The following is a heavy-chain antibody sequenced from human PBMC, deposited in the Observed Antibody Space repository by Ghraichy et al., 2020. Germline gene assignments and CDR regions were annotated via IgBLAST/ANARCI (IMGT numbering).Heavy chain of an antibody. CDR1: GFTFSSYA. Sequence: GGSLRLSCAASGFTFSSYAMSWVRQAPGKGLEWVSAISGSGGSTNYADSVKGRFTISRDSSQNTLYLQMSSLRADDTAVYYCAKFGGSSSWYTTIDYWGQGTLVTVSS. V-gene: IGHV3-23*01. CDR2: ISGSGGST. D-gene: IGHD6-13*01. CDR3: AKFGGSSSWYTTIDY. J-gene: IGHJ4*02.